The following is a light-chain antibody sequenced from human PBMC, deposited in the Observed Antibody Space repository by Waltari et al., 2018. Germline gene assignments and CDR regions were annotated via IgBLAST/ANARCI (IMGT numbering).Light chain of an antibody. J-gene: IGKJ1*01. CDR3: QQYNSYSRT. V-gene: IGKV1-5*03. CDR2: KAS. CDR1: QSISSW. Sequence: DIQMTQSPSTLSASVGDRVTIPCRASQSISSWLAWYQQKPGKAPKLLIYKASSLESGVPSRFSGSGSGTEFTLTISSLQPDDFATYYCQQYNSYSRTFGQGTKVGIK.